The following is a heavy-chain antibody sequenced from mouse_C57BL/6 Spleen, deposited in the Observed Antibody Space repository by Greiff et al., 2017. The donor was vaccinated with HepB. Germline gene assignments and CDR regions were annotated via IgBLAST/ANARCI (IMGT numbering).Heavy chain of an antibody. J-gene: IGHJ2*01. V-gene: IGHV1-69*01. CDR3: ARLITTVVAYYFDY. CDR2: IDPSDSYT. D-gene: IGHD1-1*01. CDR1: GYTFTSYW. Sequence: QVQLQQPGAELVMPGASVKLSCKASGYTFTSYWMHWVKQRPGQGLEWIGEIDPSDSYTNYNQKFKGKSTLTVDKSSSTAYMQLSSLTSEDSAVYYCARLITTVVAYYFDYWGQGTTLTVSS.